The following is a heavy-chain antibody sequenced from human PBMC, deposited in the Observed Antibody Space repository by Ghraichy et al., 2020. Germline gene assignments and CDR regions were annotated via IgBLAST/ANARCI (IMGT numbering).Heavy chain of an antibody. CDR1: GYTFTGYY. Sequence: ASVKVSCKASGYTFTGYYMHWVRQAPGQGLEWMGWINPNSGGTNYAQKFQGRVTMTRDTSISTAYMELSRLRSDDTAVYYCARAYYDILTGYYTAAHYWGQGTLVTVSS. CDR3: ARAYYDILTGYYTAAHY. J-gene: IGHJ4*02. CDR2: INPNSGGT. D-gene: IGHD3-9*01. V-gene: IGHV1-2*02.